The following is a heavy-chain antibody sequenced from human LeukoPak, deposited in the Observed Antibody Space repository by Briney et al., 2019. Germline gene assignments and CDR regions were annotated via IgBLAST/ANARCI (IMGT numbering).Heavy chain of an antibody. CDR2: ISSSSSYI. D-gene: IGHD6-13*01. Sequence: SGGSLRLSCAASGFTFNTYSMNWVRQAPGKGLEWVSSISSSSSYIYYADSVKGRFTISRDNAKNSLYLQMNSLRAEDTAVYYCARGQVTAAGHDYWGQGTLVTVSS. CDR3: ARGQVTAAGHDY. J-gene: IGHJ4*02. CDR1: GFTFNTYS. V-gene: IGHV3-21*01.